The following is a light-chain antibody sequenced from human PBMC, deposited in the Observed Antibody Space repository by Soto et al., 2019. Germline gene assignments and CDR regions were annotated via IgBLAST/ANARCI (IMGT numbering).Light chain of an antibody. J-gene: IGLJ1*01. Sequence: SVLTPPASVSGSPGQSITICCTGRGRVIGAYDYVSGYQQHPGKAPKLLIYAVNNRPSGNTHRFSASKSAFTASLTISWIQAEDEAHYHCSSYTTSYFYVFGPGTKVTVL. CDR2: AVN. CDR3: SSYTTSYFYV. CDR1: GRVIGAYDY. V-gene: IGLV2-14*03.